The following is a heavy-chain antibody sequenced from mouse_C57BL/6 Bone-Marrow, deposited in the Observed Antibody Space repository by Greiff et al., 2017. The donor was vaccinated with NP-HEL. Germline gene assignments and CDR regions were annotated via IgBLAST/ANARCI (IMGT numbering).Heavy chain of an antibody. CDR2: IRNKANGYTT. V-gene: IGHV7-3*01. D-gene: IGHD2-4*01. CDR1: GFTFTDYY. Sequence: EVQLVESGGGLVQPGGSLSLSCAASGFTFTDYYMSWVRQPPGKALEWLGFIRNKANGYTTEYSASVKGRFTISRDNSQSILYLQMSALRAEDSATYYCARWYDYDEYYAMDYWGQGTSVTVSS. J-gene: IGHJ4*01. CDR3: ARWYDYDEYYAMDY.